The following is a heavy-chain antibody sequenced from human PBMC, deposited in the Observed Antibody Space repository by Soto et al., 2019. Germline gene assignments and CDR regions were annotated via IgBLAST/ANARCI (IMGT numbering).Heavy chain of an antibody. CDR1: GFTFSSYE. J-gene: IGHJ4*02. D-gene: IGHD5-18*01. CDR2: ISSSGSTI. V-gene: IGHV3-48*03. Sequence: GGSLRLSCAASGFTFSSYEMNWVRQAPGKGLEWVSYISSSGSTIYYADSVKGRFTISRDNARNSLYLQMNSLRAEDTAVYYCARVLGIQLWCIDYWGQGTLVTVSS. CDR3: ARVLGIQLWCIDY.